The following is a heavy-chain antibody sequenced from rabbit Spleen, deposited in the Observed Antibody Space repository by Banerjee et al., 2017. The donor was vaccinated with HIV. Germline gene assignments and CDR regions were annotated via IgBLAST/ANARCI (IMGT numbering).Heavy chain of an antibody. J-gene: IGHJ4*01. CDR3: ARDDNGGSWYFDL. Sequence: QSLEESGGGLVQPEGSLTLTCTASGFSLSSSYSICWVRQAPGKGLEWIACIYTSSGSTYYASWAKGRFTVSKTSSTTVTLQMTSLTAADTATYFCARDDNGGSWYFDLWGQGTLVTVS. V-gene: IGHV1S40*01. CDR2: IYTSSGST. CDR1: GFSLSSSYS. D-gene: IGHD5-1*01.